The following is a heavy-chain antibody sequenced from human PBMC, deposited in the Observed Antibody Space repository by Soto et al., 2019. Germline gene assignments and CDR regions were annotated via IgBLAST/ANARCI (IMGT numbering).Heavy chain of an antibody. Sequence: SQTLSLTCAVYGGSFSGYCWSWIRQPTGKGLEWIGEINHSGRTNYNPSFKSRVTMSVDTSKNQFSLKRSSVTAADTAVYYCAREGVTHAFDIWGPGTMLTVSS. CDR3: AREGVTHAFDI. CDR1: GGSFSGYC. J-gene: IGHJ3*02. D-gene: IGHD5-18*01. V-gene: IGHV4-34*01. CDR2: INHSGRT.